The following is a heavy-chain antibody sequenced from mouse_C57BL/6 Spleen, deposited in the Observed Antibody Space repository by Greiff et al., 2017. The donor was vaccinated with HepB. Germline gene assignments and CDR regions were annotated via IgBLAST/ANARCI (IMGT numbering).Heavy chain of an antibody. D-gene: IGHD1-1*01. CDR1: GYTFTSYW. CDR3: ARCPPIYSYGSRYFDD. J-gene: IGHJ2*01. CDR2: INPSNGGT. Sequence: QVQLQQPGTELVKPGASVKLSCKASGYTFTSYWMHWVKQRPGQGLEWIGNINPSNGGTNYNEKFKSKATLTVDKSSSTAYMQRSSLTSEDSAVYYSARCPPIYSYGSRYFDDWGKGTTLTVAS. V-gene: IGHV1-53*01.